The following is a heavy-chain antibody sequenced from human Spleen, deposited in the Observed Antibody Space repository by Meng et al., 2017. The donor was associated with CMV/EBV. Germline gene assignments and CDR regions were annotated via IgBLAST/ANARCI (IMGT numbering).Heavy chain of an antibody. Sequence: DSGYSCSTYDRQGVRQTPGQGLEWMGRCNPVSDFTHSAQKIQGRVTLTRDTSISTAYMELSSLRSDDTAVYYCARGSIDPLTSSHPWGQGTLVTVSS. D-gene: IGHD1-14*01. CDR2: CNPVSDFT. J-gene: IGHJ5*02. CDR3: ARGSIDPLTSSHP. V-gene: IGHV1-2*02. CDR1: GYSCSTYD.